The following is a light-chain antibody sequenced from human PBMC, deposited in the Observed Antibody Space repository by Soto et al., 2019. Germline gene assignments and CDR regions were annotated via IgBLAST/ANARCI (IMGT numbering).Light chain of an antibody. CDR3: SSHTTSSTVV. CDR1: ISDVGGYNH. Sequence: QSVLTQPPSASGSPGQSVTISCAGSISDVGGYNHVSWYQQHPGKAPKLMIYEVSNRPSGVSNRFSGSKSGNTASLTISGLQAEDETDYYCSSHTTSSTVVFGGGTKLTVL. V-gene: IGLV2-14*01. J-gene: IGLJ3*02. CDR2: EVS.